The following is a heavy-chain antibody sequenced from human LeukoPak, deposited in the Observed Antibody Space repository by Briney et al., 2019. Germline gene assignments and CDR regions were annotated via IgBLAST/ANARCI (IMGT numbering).Heavy chain of an antibody. CDR2: ISSSDTTI. D-gene: IGHD3-10*01. Sequence: GGSLRLSCAASGFTFSDYYMSWIRQAPGKGLEWVSYISSSDTTIYYADSVKGRFTISRDNAKNSLYLQMNSLRAEDTAVYYCAKDAVLWFGESNFDYWGQGTLVTVSS. V-gene: IGHV3-11*01. CDR3: AKDAVLWFGESNFDY. CDR1: GFTFSDYY. J-gene: IGHJ4*02.